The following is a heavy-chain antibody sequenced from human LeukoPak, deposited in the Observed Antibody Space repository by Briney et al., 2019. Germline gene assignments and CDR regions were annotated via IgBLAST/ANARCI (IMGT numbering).Heavy chain of an antibody. CDR2: INHSGST. CDR1: GGSFSGYY. CDR3: AVRYYDFWSGFRTNWFDP. J-gene: IGHJ5*02. D-gene: IGHD3-3*01. Sequence: SETLSLTCAVYGGSFSGYYWSWIRQPPGKGVEWIGEINHSGSTNYNPSLKSRVTISVDTSKNQFSLKLSSVTAADTAVYYCAVRYYDFWSGFRTNWFDPWGQGTLVTVSS. V-gene: IGHV4-34*01.